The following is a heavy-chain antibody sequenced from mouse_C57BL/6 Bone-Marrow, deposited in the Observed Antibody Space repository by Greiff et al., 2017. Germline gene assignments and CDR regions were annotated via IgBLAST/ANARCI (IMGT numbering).Heavy chain of an antibody. CDR2: INPNNGGT. V-gene: IGHV1-26*01. Sequence: EVQLQPSGPELVKPGASVKISCKASGYTFTDYYMNWVKQSHGKSLEWIGDINPNNGGTSYHQTFQGKATLTVDKSSSTAYMELRSLTSEVSAVYYCARSDSSGSFDYWGQGTTLTVSS. CDR1: GYTFTDYY. D-gene: IGHD3-2*02. J-gene: IGHJ2*01. CDR3: ARSDSSGSFDY.